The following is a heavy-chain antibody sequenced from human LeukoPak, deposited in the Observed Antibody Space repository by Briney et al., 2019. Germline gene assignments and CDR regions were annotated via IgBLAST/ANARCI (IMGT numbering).Heavy chain of an antibody. CDR1: GGSISSYY. CDR2: IYYSGST. J-gene: IGHJ5*02. V-gene: IGHV4-59*01. CDR3: ARDQGYCSSTSCHISWFDP. D-gene: IGHD2-2*01. Sequence: TSETLSLTCTVSGGSISSYYWSWIRQPPGKGLEWIGYIYYSGSTNYNPSLKSRVTISVDTSKNQFPLKLSSVTAADTAVYYCARDQGYCSSTSCHISWFDPWGQGTLVTVSS.